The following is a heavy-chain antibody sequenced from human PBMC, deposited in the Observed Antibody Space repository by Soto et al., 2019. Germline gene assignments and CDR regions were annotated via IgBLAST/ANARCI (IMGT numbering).Heavy chain of an antibody. V-gene: IGHV1-69*06. CDR2: ITPIFSTT. CDR1: GGTFIRDI. Sequence: QVQLVQSGAEVKKPGSSVNVSCRASGGTFIRDIVTWVRQAPGQGLEWMGGITPIFSTTNYAQKFRGRVTITADKTTNTAYLKLSSLTSEDTAVYYCARGGGSGTYNAAYFDFWGQGTLVTVSS. D-gene: IGHD3-10*01. J-gene: IGHJ4*02. CDR3: ARGGGSGTYNAAYFDF.